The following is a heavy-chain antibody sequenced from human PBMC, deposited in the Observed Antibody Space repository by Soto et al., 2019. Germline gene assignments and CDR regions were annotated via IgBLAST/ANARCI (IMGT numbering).Heavy chain of an antibody. Sequence: ASVKVSCKASGYTFTVYYMHWVRQAPGQGLEWMGWINPNSGGTNYAQKFQGWVTMTRDTSISTAYMELSRLRSDDTAVYYCARGGAMVPWEGFDPWGQGTLVTVSS. D-gene: IGHD5-18*01. CDR2: INPNSGGT. J-gene: IGHJ5*02. CDR1: GYTFTVYY. V-gene: IGHV1-2*04. CDR3: ARGGAMVPWEGFDP.